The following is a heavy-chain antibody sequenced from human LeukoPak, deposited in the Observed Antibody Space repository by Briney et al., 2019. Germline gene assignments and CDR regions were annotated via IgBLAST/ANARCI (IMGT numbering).Heavy chain of an antibody. Sequence: KPSETLSLTCTVSGGSISSGDYYWSWIRQPPGKGLEWIGYIYYSGSTYYNPSLKSRVTISVDTSKNQFSLKLSSVTAADTAVYYCASYSYGLVGTPDYWGQGTLVTVSS. D-gene: IGHD5-18*01. CDR2: IYYSGST. J-gene: IGHJ4*02. CDR3: ASYSYGLVGTPDY. CDR1: GGSISSGDYY. V-gene: IGHV4-30-4*01.